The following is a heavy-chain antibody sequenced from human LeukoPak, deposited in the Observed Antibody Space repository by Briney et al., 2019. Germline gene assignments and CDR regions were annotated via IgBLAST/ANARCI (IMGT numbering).Heavy chain of an antibody. CDR3: ARLPPAVFGVGTGDFDY. CDR2: ISYDGSKT. V-gene: IGHV3-30*03. Sequence: GGSLRLSCEVSGFTFSTYGMYWVRQAPGKGLESVAVISYDGSKTYYADSVKGRSTISRDNPKNTVYLQLNSLTSDDTAVYYCARLPPAVFGVGTGDFDYWGQGTLVTVPS. CDR1: GFTFSTYG. J-gene: IGHJ4*02. D-gene: IGHD2-8*02.